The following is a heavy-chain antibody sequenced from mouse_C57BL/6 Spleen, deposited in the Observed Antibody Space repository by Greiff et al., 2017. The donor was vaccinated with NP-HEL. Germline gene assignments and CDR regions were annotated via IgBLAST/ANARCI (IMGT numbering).Heavy chain of an antibody. CDR3: ARGGAVTGAMDY. Sequence: QVQLKQPGAELVKPGASVKMSCKASGYTFTSYWITWVKQRPGQGLEWIGDIYPGSGSTNYNEKFKSKATLTVDTSSSTAYMQLSSLTSEDSAVYYCARGGAVTGAMDYWGQGTSVTVSS. CDR1: GYTFTSYW. CDR2: IYPGSGST. J-gene: IGHJ4*01. V-gene: IGHV1-55*01.